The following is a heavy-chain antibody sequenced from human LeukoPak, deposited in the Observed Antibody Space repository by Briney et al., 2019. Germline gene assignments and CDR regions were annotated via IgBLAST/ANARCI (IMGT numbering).Heavy chain of an antibody. V-gene: IGHV4-59*01. CDR1: GGSISYYY. CDR2: IYYTGTT. CDR3: ARSYSGTGYYYYGMDV. Sequence: SETLSLTCTVSGGSISYYYWSWVRQHAGKGMEWLAYIYYTGTTNYNPSLNTRVTISLDTSNNQFSLKLTSVTAADTAVYYCARSYSGTGYYYYGMDVWGQGTTVTVSS. D-gene: IGHD1-26*01. J-gene: IGHJ6*02.